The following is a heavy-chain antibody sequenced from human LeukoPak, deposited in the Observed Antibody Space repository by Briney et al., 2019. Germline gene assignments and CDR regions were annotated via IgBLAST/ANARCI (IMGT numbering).Heavy chain of an antibody. CDR3: ARDFTGGTFDS. CDR2: IFGSGST. Sequence: SETLSLTCTVSGGSISNGGYYWSWVRQHPGKGLEWIGSIFGSGSTYYNPSLKSRLTISVDTSKNLFSLKLTSVIAADTAVYYCARDFTGGTFDSWGQGTMVSVSS. V-gene: IGHV4-31*03. CDR1: GGSISNGGYY. D-gene: IGHD3-16*01. J-gene: IGHJ3*02.